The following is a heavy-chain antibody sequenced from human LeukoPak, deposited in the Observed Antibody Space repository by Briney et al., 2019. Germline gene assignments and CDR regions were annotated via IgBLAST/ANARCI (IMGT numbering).Heavy chain of an antibody. V-gene: IGHV3-20*04. CDR3: ARAQTYGDSRLLLDY. Sequence: PGGSLRLSCAASGFTFGNCGMSWVRQAPGKGLEWVSGINWNGGSTGYADSVEGRFTISRDNAKNSQYLQMNSLRVEDTALYYCARAQTYGDSRLLLDYWGQGTLVTVSS. D-gene: IGHD4-17*01. J-gene: IGHJ4*02. CDR2: INWNGGST. CDR1: GFTFGNCG.